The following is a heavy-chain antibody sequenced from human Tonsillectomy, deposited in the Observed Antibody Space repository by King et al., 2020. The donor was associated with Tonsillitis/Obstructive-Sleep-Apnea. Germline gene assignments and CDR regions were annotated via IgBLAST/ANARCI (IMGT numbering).Heavy chain of an antibody. CDR2: ISSSGNSI. D-gene: IGHD6-19*01. CDR3: ARDWVAVAGDDDFDI. CDR1: GFTFSIYT. Sequence: VQLVESGGGLVKPGGSLRLSCAASGFTFSIYTMNWVRQAPGRGLEWVASISSSGNSIYYADSVKGRFTISRDNAKNSLFLQMNSLRVEDTAVYYCARDWVAVAGDDDFDIWGQGTMVTVSS. J-gene: IGHJ3*02. V-gene: IGHV3-21*01.